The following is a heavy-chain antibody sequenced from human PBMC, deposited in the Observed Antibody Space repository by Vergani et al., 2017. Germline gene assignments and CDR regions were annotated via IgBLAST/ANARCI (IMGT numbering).Heavy chain of an antibody. D-gene: IGHD1-1*01. J-gene: IGHJ5*02. CDR1: GYTFTSYD. V-gene: IGHV1-8*01. CDR2: MNPNSGNT. CDR3: ARAKTGGKKLERPLFDP. Sequence: QVQLVQSGAEVKKPGSSVKVSCKASGYTFTSYDINWVRQATGQGLEWMGWMNPNSGNTGYAQKFQGRVTMTRNTSISTAYMELSSLRSEDTAVYYCARAKTGGKKLERPLFDPWGQGTLVTVSS.